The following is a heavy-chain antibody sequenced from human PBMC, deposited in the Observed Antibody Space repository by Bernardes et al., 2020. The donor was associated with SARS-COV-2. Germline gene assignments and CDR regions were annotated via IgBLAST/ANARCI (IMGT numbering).Heavy chain of an antibody. CDR3: ATVDGYCYGGGWFDP. CDR1: GYTFSSYG. J-gene: IGHJ5*02. CDR2: ISGYNGYT. Sequence: ASVKVSCKASGYTFSSYGISWVRQAPGQGLEWMGWISGYNGYTNYDQKFQDRLTMTTDTSTTTAYMERRSLTSDDTAVYYCATVDGYCYGGGWFDPWGQGTLVTVSS. V-gene: IGHV1-18*01. D-gene: IGHD5-18*01.